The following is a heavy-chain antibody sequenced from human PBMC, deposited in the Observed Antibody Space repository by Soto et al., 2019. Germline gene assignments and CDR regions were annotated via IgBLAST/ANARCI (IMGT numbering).Heavy chain of an antibody. Sequence: QVQLVESGGGVVQPGRSLRLSCAASGFTFSSYGMHWVRQAPGKGLEWVAVIWYDGSNKYYADAVKGRFTISRDNSKNTLYLQMNSLRAEDTAVYYCARARRTRREPPSAFDIWGQGTMVTVSS. J-gene: IGHJ3*02. CDR1: GFTFSSYG. CDR3: ARARRTRREPPSAFDI. CDR2: IWYDGSNK. D-gene: IGHD1-26*01. V-gene: IGHV3-33*01.